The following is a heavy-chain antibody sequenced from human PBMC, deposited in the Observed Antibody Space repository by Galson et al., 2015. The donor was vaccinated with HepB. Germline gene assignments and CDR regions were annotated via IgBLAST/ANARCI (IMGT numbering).Heavy chain of an antibody. D-gene: IGHD3-10*01. CDR3: ASLPNYYGSGSYDYGMDV. CDR1: GFTFSSYA. V-gene: IGHV3-30*04. CDR2: ISYDGSNK. Sequence: SLRLSCAASGFTFSSYAMHWVRQAPGKGLEWVAVISYDGSNKYYADSVKGRFTISRDNSKNTLYLQMNSLRAEDTAVYYCASLPNYYGSGSYDYGMDVWGQGTTVTVSS. J-gene: IGHJ6*02.